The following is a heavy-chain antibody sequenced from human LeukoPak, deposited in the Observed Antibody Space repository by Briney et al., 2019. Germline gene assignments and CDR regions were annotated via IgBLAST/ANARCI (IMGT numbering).Heavy chain of an antibody. J-gene: IGHJ5*02. CDR3: AREAGIAAAIVWFDP. V-gene: IGHV4-34*01. CDR2: INHSGNT. D-gene: IGHD6-13*01. CDR1: GGSFSGYY. Sequence: SETLSLTCVVYGGSFSGYYWNWIRQPPGKGLEWIGEINHSGNTNYNPSLKSRVTISVDTSKNQFSLKLSSVTAADTAVYHCAREAGIAAAIVWFDPWGQGTLVTVSS.